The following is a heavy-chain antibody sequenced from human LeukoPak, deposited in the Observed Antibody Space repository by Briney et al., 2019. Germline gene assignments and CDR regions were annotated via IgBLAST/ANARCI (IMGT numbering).Heavy chain of an antibody. Sequence: SETLSLTCAVYGGSFSGYYWSWIRQPPGKGLEWIGEINHSGSTNYNPSLKSRITISVDTSKNQFSLKLSSVTAADTAVYYCARSGYGSGRGRRFLDYWGQGTLVTVSS. CDR3: ARSGYGSGRGRRFLDY. D-gene: IGHD3-10*01. CDR1: GGSFSGYY. V-gene: IGHV4-34*01. J-gene: IGHJ4*02. CDR2: INHSGST.